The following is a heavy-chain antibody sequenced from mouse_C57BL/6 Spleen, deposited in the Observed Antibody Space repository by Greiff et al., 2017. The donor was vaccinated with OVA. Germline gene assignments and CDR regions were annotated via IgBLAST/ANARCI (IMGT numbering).Heavy chain of an antibody. CDR1: GYTFTDYY. V-gene: IGHV1-19*01. J-gene: IGHJ4*01. D-gene: IGHD1-1*01. CDR3: ARSYYYGSSEAMDY. Sequence: VQLQQSGPVLVKPGASVKMSCKASGYTFTDYYMNWVKQSHGKSLEWIGVINPYNGGTSYNQKFKGKATLTVDKSSSTAYMELNSLTSEDSAVYYCARSYYYGSSEAMDYWGQGTSVTVSS. CDR2: INPYNGGT.